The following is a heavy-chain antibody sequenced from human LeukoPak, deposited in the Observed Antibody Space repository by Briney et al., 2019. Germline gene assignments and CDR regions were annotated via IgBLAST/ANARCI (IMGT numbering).Heavy chain of an antibody. CDR3: ARARGWYVSGSGGDFDY. D-gene: IGHD3-10*01. CDR1: GGSISSSSYY. Sequence: PSETLSLTCTVSGGSISSSSYYWGWIRQPPGKGLEWIGSIYYSGSTYYKPSLKIRVTISVDTSKNQFSLKLSSVTAADTAVYYCARARGWYVSGSGGDFDYWGQGTLVTVSS. CDR2: IYYSGST. V-gene: IGHV4-39*07. J-gene: IGHJ4*02.